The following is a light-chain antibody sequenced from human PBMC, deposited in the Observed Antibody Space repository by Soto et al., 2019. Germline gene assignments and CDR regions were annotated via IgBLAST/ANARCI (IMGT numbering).Light chain of an antibody. CDR1: QSLSSSY. J-gene: IGKJ1*01. CDR2: AAS. CDR3: QQYGSSPRT. V-gene: IGKV3-20*01. Sequence: EIVLRHSPGTLYLSXGGRATLSXXXSQSLSSSYLAWYQQKPGQAPRLLIYAASSRATGIPDKFSGSGSGTDFTLTISRLEPEDFAVYYCQQYGSSPRTFGQGTKVDIK.